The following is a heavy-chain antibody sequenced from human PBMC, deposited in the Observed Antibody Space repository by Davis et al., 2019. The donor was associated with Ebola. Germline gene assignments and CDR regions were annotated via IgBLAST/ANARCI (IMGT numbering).Heavy chain of an antibody. J-gene: IGHJ4*02. CDR2: IQQDGSEN. CDR3: ARHMVRGGPFDY. CDR1: GFTFNNFW. D-gene: IGHD3-10*01. V-gene: IGHV3-7*03. Sequence: GESLKISCAASGFTFNNFWMSWVRQAPGKGLEWVANIQQDGSENYYVDSLKGRFTISRDNAKNSLYLQMNSLRVEDTAVYYCARHMVRGGPFDYWGQGTLVTVSS.